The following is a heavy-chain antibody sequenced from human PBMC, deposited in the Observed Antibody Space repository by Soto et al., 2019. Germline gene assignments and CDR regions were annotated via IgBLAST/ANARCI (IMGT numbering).Heavy chain of an antibody. CDR3: ASPVGGGDAFDI. CDR2: INHTGST. V-gene: IGHV4-34*01. Sequence: TLSLTCAIYGASFSDYSWSWIRQPPGKGLQWIGEINHTGSTNYNPSLKSRVTISVDTSKNQFSLKLSSVTAADTAVYYCASPVGGGDAFDIWGQGTMVTVSS. CDR1: GASFSDYS. J-gene: IGHJ3*02. D-gene: IGHD3-16*01.